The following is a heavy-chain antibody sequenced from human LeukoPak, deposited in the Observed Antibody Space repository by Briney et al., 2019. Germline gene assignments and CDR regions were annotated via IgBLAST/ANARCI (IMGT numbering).Heavy chain of an antibody. D-gene: IGHD3-10*01. CDR3: ARAGVTMVRGVSGGPDY. CDR1: GFTFSSYW. CDR2: INSDGSST. J-gene: IGHJ4*02. V-gene: IGHV3-74*01. Sequence: PGGSLILSCAASGFTFSSYWMHWVRQAPGKGLVWVSRINSDGSSTSYADSVKCRFTISRDNAKNTLYLQMNSLRAEDTAVYYCARAGVTMVRGVSGGPDYWGQGTLVTVSS.